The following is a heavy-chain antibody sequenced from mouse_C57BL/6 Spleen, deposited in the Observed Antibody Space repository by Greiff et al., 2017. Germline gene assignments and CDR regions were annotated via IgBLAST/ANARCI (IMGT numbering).Heavy chain of an antibody. V-gene: IGHV1-77*01. D-gene: IGHD2-3*01. CDR1: GYTFTDYY. CDR2: IGPGSGST. CDR3: ATYDGYQGDYFDY. J-gene: IGHJ2*01. Sequence: VQLQQSGAELVKPGASVKISCKASGYTFTDYYINWVKPRPGQGLEWIGKIGPGSGSTYYNEKFKGKATLTADKSSSTASMQRSSLTSEESAVYFCATYDGYQGDYFDYWGQGTTLTVSS.